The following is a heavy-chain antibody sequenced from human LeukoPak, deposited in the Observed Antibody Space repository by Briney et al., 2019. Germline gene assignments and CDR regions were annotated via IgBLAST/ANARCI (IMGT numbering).Heavy chain of an antibody. Sequence: PSETLSLTCTVSGGSISSSYWSWIRQPPGKGLEWIGYIYYSRSTNYNPSLKSRVIISVDTSKNQFSLKLSSVTAADTAVYYCAREIRYYYESSGYSYGMDVWGQGTTVTVSS. CDR1: GGSISSSY. J-gene: IGHJ6*02. CDR2: IYYSRST. V-gene: IGHV4-59*01. D-gene: IGHD3-22*01. CDR3: AREIRYYYESSGYSYGMDV.